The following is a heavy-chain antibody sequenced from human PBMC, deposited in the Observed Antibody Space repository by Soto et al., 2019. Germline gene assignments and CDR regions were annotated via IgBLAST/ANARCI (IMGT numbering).Heavy chain of an antibody. J-gene: IGHJ5*02. CDR1: GGSISTTSYY. CDR2: IYYSGST. V-gene: IGHV4-39*01. D-gene: IGHD3-3*01. Sequence: QLQLQESGPGLVKPSETLSLTCTVSGGSISTTSYYWGWIRQPPGKGLEWIGSIYYSGSTYYNPSLKSRVTISVDTSKNQFSLKLSSVTAADTAVYYCARGYDFWGGYPNNWFAPWGQGTLVTVSS. CDR3: ARGYDFWGGYPNNWFAP.